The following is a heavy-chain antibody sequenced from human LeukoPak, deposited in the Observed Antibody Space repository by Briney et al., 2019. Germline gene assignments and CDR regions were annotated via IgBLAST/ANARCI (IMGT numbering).Heavy chain of an antibody. V-gene: IGHV3-21*01. CDR2: ISSSSSYI. Sequence: GGSLRLSCAASGFTFSSYSMNWVRQAPGKGLEWVSSISSSSSYIYYADSVKGRFTISRDNAKNSLYLQMNSLRAEDTAVYYCARDYDSSGYYYGAFDIWGQGTMVTVSS. D-gene: IGHD3-22*01. CDR3: ARDYDSSGYYYGAFDI. J-gene: IGHJ3*02. CDR1: GFTFSSYS.